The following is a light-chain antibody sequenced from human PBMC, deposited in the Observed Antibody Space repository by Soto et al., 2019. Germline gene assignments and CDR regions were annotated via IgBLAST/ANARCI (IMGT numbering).Light chain of an antibody. V-gene: IGLV2-14*01. CDR2: EVS. J-gene: IGLJ2*01. CDR1: SSDVGSSNF. Sequence: QSVLTQPASVSGSPGQSITISCTGTSSDVGSSNFVSWYQQHPGKAPKLIFYEVSNRPPGLSDRFSGSKSGTTASLTISGLQAEDEADYFCSSYTTNKTLLFGGGTKLTVL. CDR3: SSYTTNKTLL.